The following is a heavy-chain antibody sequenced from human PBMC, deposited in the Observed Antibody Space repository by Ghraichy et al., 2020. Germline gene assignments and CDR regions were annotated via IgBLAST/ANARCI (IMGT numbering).Heavy chain of an antibody. Sequence: SETLSLTCTVSGGSMSSYYWSWIRQPPGRGLEWIGYIYYSGSTNYNPSLKSRVTISVDTSKNQFSLKLNSVTAADTAVYYCARNYDFWSGSDRYFDLWGRGTLVTVSS. CDR3: ARNYDFWSGSDRYFDL. D-gene: IGHD3-3*01. CDR2: IYYSGST. J-gene: IGHJ2*01. V-gene: IGHV4-59*08. CDR1: GGSMSSYY.